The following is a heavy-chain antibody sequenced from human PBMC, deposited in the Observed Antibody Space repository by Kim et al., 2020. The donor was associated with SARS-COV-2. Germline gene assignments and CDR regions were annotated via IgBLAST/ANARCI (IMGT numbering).Heavy chain of an antibody. CDR1: GFTFSSYS. V-gene: IGHV3-21*01. CDR3: ASYSYDSFKYYYYGMDV. CDR2: ISSSSSYI. J-gene: IGHJ6*02. Sequence: GGSLRLSGAASGFTFSSYSMNWVRQAPGKGLEWVSSISSSSSYIYYADSVKGRFTISRDNAKNSLYLQMNSLRAEDTAVYYCASYSYDSFKYYYYGMDVWGQGTTVTVSS. D-gene: IGHD3-3*01.